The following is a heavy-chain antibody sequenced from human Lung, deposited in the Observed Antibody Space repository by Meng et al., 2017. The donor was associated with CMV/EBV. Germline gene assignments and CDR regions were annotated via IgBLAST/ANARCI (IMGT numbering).Heavy chain of an antibody. J-gene: IGHJ1*01. CDR3: ARDRLYYYDTSGYYYPRYFQH. V-gene: IGHV3-30*04. Sequence: SCAASGSTFSNYAMHWVRQAPGKGLDWVAVISSDGSNKEYADPVKGRFPISRDNSKNTLYLHMNSLRAEDTAVYYCARDRLYYYDTSGYYYPRYFQHWXQGTLVTVSS. CDR1: GSTFSNYA. D-gene: IGHD3-22*01. CDR2: ISSDGSNK.